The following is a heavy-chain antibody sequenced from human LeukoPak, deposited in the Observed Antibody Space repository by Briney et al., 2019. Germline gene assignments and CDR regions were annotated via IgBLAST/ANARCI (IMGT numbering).Heavy chain of an antibody. Sequence: PGGSLRLSCAASGFTVSSNYVSWVRQAPGKGLEWVSVIYSGGNTYYADSVKGRFTISRDNSKNTLYLQMNSLRAEDTAVYYCAKATYDFWSGYYNSGILDYWGQGTLVTVSS. V-gene: IGHV3-53*01. CDR1: GFTVSSNY. D-gene: IGHD3-3*01. CDR3: AKATYDFWSGYYNSGILDY. J-gene: IGHJ4*02. CDR2: IYSGGNT.